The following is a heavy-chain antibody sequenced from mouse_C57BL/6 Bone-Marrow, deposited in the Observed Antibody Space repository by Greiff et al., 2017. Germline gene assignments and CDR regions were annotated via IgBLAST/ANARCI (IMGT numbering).Heavy chain of an antibody. CDR3: TRDYGNSWYFDV. V-gene: IGHV5-9-1*02. J-gene: IGHJ1*03. CDR2: ISSGGDYI. CDR1: GFTFSSYA. D-gene: IGHD2-1*01. Sequence: EVQRVESGEGLVKPGGSLKLSCAASGFTFSSYAMSWVRQTPEKRLEWVAYISSGGDYIYYADTVKGRFTISRDNARNTLYLQMSSLKSEDTAMYYCTRDYGNSWYFDVWGTGTTVTVSS.